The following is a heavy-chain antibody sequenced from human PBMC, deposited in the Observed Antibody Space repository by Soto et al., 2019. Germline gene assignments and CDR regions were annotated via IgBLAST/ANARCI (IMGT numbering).Heavy chain of an antibody. CDR2: ISWNSGSI. CDR1: GFTFDDYA. V-gene: IGHV3-9*01. Sequence: EVQLVESGGGLVQPGRSLRLSCAASGFTFDDYAMHWVRQAPGKGLEWVSGISWNSGSIGYADSVKGRFTISRDNAKNCLYLQMNSLRADDTALYYCAKARGLVLSFYFDYWGQGTLVTVSS. CDR3: AKARGLVLSFYFDY. D-gene: IGHD6-19*01. J-gene: IGHJ4*02.